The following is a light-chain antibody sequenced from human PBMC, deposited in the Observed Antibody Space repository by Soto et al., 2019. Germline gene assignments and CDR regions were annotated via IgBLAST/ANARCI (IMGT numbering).Light chain of an antibody. V-gene: IGKV1-39*01. Sequence: DIQMTQSPSSLSASVGDRVSITCRASQTISSFLNRYQQKPGKAPKLLIYAASSLKSGVPSRFSGSGAGTDFTLTISILQPEDVAAYDCQQSYGAPQPFGQGTKVEIK. CDR1: QTISSF. CDR3: QQSYGAPQP. CDR2: AAS. J-gene: IGKJ1*01.